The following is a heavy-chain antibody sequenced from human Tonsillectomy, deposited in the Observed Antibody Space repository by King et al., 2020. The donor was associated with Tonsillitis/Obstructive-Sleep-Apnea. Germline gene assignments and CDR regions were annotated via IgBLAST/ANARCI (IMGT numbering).Heavy chain of an antibody. CDR1: GFTFSSYA. D-gene: IGHD2-15*01. V-gene: IGHV3-30*04. CDR2: ISYDGSNK. CDR3: ARDVAYCSGGSCYDWFDP. Sequence: VQLVESGGGVVQPGRSLRLSCAASGFTFSSYAMHWVRQAPGKGLEWVAVISYDGSNKYYADSVKGRFTISRDNSKNTLYLQMNSLRAEDTAVYSCARDVAYCSGGSCYDWFDPWGQGTLVTVSS. J-gene: IGHJ5*02.